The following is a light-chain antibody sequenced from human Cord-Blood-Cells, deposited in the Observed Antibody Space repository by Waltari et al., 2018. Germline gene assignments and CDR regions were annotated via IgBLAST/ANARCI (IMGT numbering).Light chain of an antibody. Sequence: QSSLTQPVSVSWSPRQSNTISCTSTRSDAVGSHFVSCYQQHPGKAPKLMIYDVSNRPSGVSNRFAGSKSGNTASLTISGLQAEDEADYYCSSYTSRSTVVFGGGTKLTVL. CDR2: DVS. V-gene: IGLV2-14*01. CDR3: SSYTSRSTVV. J-gene: IGLJ2*01. CDR1: RSDAVGSHF.